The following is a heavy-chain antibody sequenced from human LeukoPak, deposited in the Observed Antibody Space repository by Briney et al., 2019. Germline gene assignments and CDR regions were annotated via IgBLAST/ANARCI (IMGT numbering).Heavy chain of an antibody. J-gene: IGHJ4*02. CDR2: ISAYNGNT. V-gene: IGHV1-18*01. CDR3: ARSPRGQMLGTNFDY. CDR1: GYTFTSYG. Sequence: ASVKVSCKAFGYTFTSYGISWVRQAPGQGLEWMGWISAYNGNTNYAQKLQGRVTMTTDTSTSTAYMELRSLRSDDTAVYYCARSPRGQMLGTNFDYWGQGTLVTVSS. D-gene: IGHD2-8*01.